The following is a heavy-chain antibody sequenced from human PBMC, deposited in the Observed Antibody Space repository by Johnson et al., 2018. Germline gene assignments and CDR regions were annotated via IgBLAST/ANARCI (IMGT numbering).Heavy chain of an antibody. V-gene: IGHV4-34*01. CDR2: INYSAST. CDR3: ARAPLGATRTQYFQQ. D-gene: IGHD1-26*01. Sequence: QVQLQQWGAGLFKPSETLSLTCAVYGGSFSDYYWCWIRQPPGKGLEWIGEINYSASTNYNPSLKSRVTITVDTSKNQFSLKLGSVIAADTAVYYCARAPLGATRTQYFQQWGQGTLVIVSA. CDR1: GGSFSDYY. J-gene: IGHJ1*01.